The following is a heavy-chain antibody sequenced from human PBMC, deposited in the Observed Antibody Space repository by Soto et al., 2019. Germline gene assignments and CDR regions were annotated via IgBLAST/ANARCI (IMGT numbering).Heavy chain of an antibody. J-gene: IGHJ4*02. CDR1: GFTFDDYG. CDR3: ARDSRNRDGYNYCYFDY. V-gene: IGHV3-20*04. Sequence: GGSLRLSCAASGFTFDDYGMSWVRQAPGKGLEWVSGINWNGGSTGYADSVKGRFTISRDNAKNSLYLQMNSLRAEDTALYYCARDSRNRDGYNYCYFDYWGQGTLVTVSS. CDR2: INWNGGST. D-gene: IGHD5-12*01.